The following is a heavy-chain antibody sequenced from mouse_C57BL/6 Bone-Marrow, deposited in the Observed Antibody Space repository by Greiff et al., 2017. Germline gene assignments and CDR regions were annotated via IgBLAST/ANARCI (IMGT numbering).Heavy chain of an antibody. CDR2: IYPRSGNT. CDR1: GYTFTSYG. CDR3: ARPWVFAY. Sequence: VQLQQSGAELARPGASVKLSCKASGYTFTSYGISWVKQRTGQGLEWIGEIYPRSGNTYYNEKFKGKATLTADKSSRTAYMELRSLTSEASAFYFCARPWVFAYWGQGTLVTVSA. J-gene: IGHJ3*01. V-gene: IGHV1-81*01.